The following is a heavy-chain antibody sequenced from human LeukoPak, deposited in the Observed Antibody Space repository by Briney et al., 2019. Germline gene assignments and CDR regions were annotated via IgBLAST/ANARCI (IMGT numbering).Heavy chain of an antibody. CDR2: ISYDGSNK. J-gene: IGHJ4*02. D-gene: IGHD3-10*01. V-gene: IGHV3-30*04. CDR1: GFTFSSYA. Sequence: GGSLRLPCAASGFTFSSYAMHWVRQAPGKGLEWVAVISYDGSNKYYADSVKGRFTISRDNSKNTLYLQMNSLRAEDTAVYYCARARGSLWFGELFDYWGQGTLVTVSS. CDR3: ARARGSLWFGELFDY.